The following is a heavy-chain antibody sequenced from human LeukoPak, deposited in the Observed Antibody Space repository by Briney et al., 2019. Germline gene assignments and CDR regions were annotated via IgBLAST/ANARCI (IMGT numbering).Heavy chain of an antibody. D-gene: IGHD6-19*01. CDR2: TRFDGKNK. CDR1: GFTFSRYG. J-gene: IGHJ4*02. V-gene: IGHV3-30*02. Sequence: ESGGSLRLSCAASGFTFSRYGMHWVRQAPGKGLEWVSFTRFDGKNKYYADSVKGRFTISKDSSKNTLDLQMNSLRTEDTAVYYCVKDQREAYSSGWSRDFDSWGQGTLVTVSS. CDR3: VKDQREAYSSGWSRDFDS.